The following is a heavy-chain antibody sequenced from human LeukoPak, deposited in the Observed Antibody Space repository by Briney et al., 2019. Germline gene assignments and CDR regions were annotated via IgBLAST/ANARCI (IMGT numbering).Heavy chain of an antibody. CDR3: ASSKGGYYGSGSYGPNWFDP. D-gene: IGHD3-10*01. J-gene: IGHJ5*02. Sequence: SETLSLTCAVYGGSFSGYYWSWIRQPPGKGLEWIGEINHSGSTNYNPSLKSRVTISVDTSKNQFSLKLSSVTAADTAVYYCASSKGGYYGSGSYGPNWFDPWDQGTLVTVSS. CDR2: INHSGST. CDR1: GGSFSGYY. V-gene: IGHV4-34*01.